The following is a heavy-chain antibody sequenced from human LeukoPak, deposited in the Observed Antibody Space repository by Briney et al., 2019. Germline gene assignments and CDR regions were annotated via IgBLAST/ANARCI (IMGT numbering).Heavy chain of an antibody. D-gene: IGHD3-16*01. CDR3: GTGDKGYYFDY. V-gene: IGHV3-30*02. CDR2: IRYDGSNK. CDR1: GFTFSSYG. Sequence: GGSLRLSCAASGFTFSSYGMHWVRQAPGKGLEWVAFIRYDGSNKYYAGSVKGRFTISRDNSKNTLYLQMNSLRAEDTAVYYCGTGDKGYYFDYWGQGTLVTVSS. J-gene: IGHJ4*02.